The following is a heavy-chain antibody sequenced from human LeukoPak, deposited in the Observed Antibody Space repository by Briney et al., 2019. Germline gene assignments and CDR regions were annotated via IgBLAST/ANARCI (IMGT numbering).Heavy chain of an antibody. Sequence: GASVKVSFKPSGYTFTAYYIHWVRQAPGQGLAWVAWINPSSGGANYAQKFQGRVTMTRDTSITTAYLELSSLRSGDTAVYYCARGPPSTVLTPDDAFDIWGHGTVVTVSS. CDR3: ARGPPSTVLTPDDAFDI. CDR1: GYTFTAYY. D-gene: IGHD4-23*01. V-gene: IGHV1-2*02. J-gene: IGHJ3*02. CDR2: INPSSGGA.